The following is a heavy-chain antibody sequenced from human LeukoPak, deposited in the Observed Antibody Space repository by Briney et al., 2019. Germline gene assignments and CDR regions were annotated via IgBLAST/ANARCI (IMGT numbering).Heavy chain of an antibody. D-gene: IGHD3-3*01. Sequence: PGGSLRLSCAASGFTFSSYGMHWVRQAPGKGLEWVAFIRYDGSNKYYADSVKGRFTISRDNSKNTLYLQMNSLRAEDTAVYYCARNGGNDFWSGYWFDPWGQGTLVTVSS. CDR1: GFTFSSYG. V-gene: IGHV3-30*02. CDR2: IRYDGSNK. CDR3: ARNGGNDFWSGYWFDP. J-gene: IGHJ5*02.